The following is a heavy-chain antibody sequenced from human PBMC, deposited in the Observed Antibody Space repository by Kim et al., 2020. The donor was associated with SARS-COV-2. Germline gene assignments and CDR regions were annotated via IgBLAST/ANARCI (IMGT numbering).Heavy chain of an antibody. CDR1: GFSFIDNY. J-gene: IGHJ4*02. V-gene: IGHV3-11*01. CDR2: ITSSGSPI. Sequence: GGSLRLSCAASGFSFIDNYMGWIRQAPGRGLEWVSYITSSGSPILYAASVQGRFTVSRDNAKNSLYLQMNSLRADDTAVYYCTRLEVRPGNSFDNWGQGTLVTVSS. D-gene: IGHD2-21*01. CDR3: TRLEVRPGNSFDN.